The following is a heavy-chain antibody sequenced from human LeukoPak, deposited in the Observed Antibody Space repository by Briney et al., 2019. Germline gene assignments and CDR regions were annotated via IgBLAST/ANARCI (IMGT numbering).Heavy chain of an antibody. D-gene: IGHD2-2*01. CDR1: GGTFSSYA. J-gene: IGHJ6*03. CDR2: IIPIFGTA. V-gene: IGHV1-69*05. Sequence: GASVKVSCKASGGTFSSYAISWVRQAPGQGLEWMGRIIPIFGTANYAQKFQGRVTITTDESTSTAYMEPSSLRSEDTAVYYCARDYRVVVPAATEYYYYYYMDVWGKGTTVTVSS. CDR3: ARDYRVVVPAATEYYYYYYMDV.